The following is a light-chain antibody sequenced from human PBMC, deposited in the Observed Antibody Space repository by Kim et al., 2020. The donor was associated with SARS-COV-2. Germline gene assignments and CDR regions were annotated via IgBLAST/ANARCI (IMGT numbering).Light chain of an antibody. J-gene: IGKJ5*01. Sequence: EIVLTQSPGTLSLSQGESATLSCRASQTIDNNYLAWYQQKPGQAPRLLIYGASSRATGIPDKFRGSGSGTDFTLTISRLEPEDFAVFFCQQYTTSPITFGRGTRLGIK. V-gene: IGKV3-20*01. CDR3: QQYTTSPIT. CDR2: GAS. CDR1: QTIDNNY.